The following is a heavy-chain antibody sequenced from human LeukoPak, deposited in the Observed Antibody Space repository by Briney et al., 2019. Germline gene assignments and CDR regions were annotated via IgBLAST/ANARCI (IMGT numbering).Heavy chain of an antibody. Sequence: GGSLRLSCAASGFTFSSYAMHWVRQVPGKGLEWVAVISYDGSNKYYADSVKGRFTISRDNSKNTLYLQMNSLRAEDTAVYYCARELADWGQGTLVTVSS. J-gene: IGHJ4*02. CDR1: GFTFSSYA. V-gene: IGHV3-30-3*01. CDR3: ARELAD. CDR2: ISYDGSNK.